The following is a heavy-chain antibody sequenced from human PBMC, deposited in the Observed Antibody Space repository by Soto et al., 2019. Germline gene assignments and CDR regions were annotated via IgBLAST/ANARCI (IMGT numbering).Heavy chain of an antibody. CDR1: GYTLTELS. Sequence: GASVKVSCKVSGYTLTELSMHWVRQAPGKGLEWMGGFDPEDGETIYAQKFQGRVTMTEDTSTDTAYMELSSLRSEDTAVYYCATTIIYNYYDRRGHLAYCGQGTLVTGSS. V-gene: IGHV1-24*01. CDR3: ATTIIYNYYDRRGHLAY. J-gene: IGHJ4*02. CDR2: FDPEDGET. D-gene: IGHD3-22*01.